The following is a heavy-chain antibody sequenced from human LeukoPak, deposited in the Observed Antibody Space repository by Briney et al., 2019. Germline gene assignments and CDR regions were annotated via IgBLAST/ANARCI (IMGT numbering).Heavy chain of an antibody. CDR3: ARGISQYSDYIDY. J-gene: IGHJ4*02. CDR1: GGSFSGYY. CDR2: INHSGST. Sequence: SETLSLTCAVYGGSFSGYYWSWIRQPPGKGLEWIGEINHSGSTNYNPSLKSRVTISVDTSKNQFSLKLSSVTAADTAVYYCARGISQYSDYIDYWGQGTLVTVSS. D-gene: IGHD4-11*01. V-gene: IGHV4-34*01.